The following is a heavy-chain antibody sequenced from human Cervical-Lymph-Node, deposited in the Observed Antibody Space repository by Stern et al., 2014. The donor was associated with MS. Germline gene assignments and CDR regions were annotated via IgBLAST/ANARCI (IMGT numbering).Heavy chain of an antibody. D-gene: IGHD2-2*01. CDR2: IHSSGST. CDR1: GGSITSGGYY. Sequence: QLQLQESGPGLVRPSQTLSLTCTVSGGSITSGGYYWSLIRQHPGKGLECVGYIHSSGSTNYNPSLKSRLAISLDTSRNQISLKLKTVTAADTAAYFCAGAGPVGPAAVNYFDLWGQGTLVTVSS. J-gene: IGHJ4*02. CDR3: AGAGPVGPAAVNYFDL. V-gene: IGHV4-31*03.